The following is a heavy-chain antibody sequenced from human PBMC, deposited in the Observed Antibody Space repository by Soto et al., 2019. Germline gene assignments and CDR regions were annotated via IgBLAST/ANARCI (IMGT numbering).Heavy chain of an antibody. CDR2: ISYDGSNK. CDR1: GFTFSSYA. J-gene: IGHJ4*02. Sequence: QVQLVESGGGVVQPGRSLRLSCAASGFTFSSYAMHWVRQAPGKGLEWVAVISYDGSNKYYADSVKGRFTISRDNSKNTLYLQMNSLRGEDTAVYYCARVGSSGWIDYWGQGTLVNVSS. D-gene: IGHD6-19*01. CDR3: ARVGSSGWIDY. V-gene: IGHV3-30-3*01.